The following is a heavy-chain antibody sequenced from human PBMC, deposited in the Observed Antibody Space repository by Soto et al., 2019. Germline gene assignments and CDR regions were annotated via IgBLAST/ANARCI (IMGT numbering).Heavy chain of an antibody. D-gene: IGHD5-18*01. J-gene: IGHJ4*02. CDR1: GYTFTDYA. CDR2: MNAGVGNT. CDR3: ARDTGYTFGSLNY. Sequence: HVELVQSGADVKKPGASVTISCKASGYTFTDYALHWVRQAPGQRLEWMGGMNAGVGNTLYSQKFQARITITRDTSASTAYMELNSLKSEDTAIYYCARDTGYTFGSLNYWGPGTLVTVSS. V-gene: IGHV1-3*01.